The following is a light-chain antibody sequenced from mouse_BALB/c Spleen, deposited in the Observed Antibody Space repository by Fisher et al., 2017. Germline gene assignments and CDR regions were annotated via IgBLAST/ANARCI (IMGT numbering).Light chain of an antibody. J-gene: IGKJ1*01. CDR2: DTS. Sequence: IVLTQSPAIMSASPGEKVTMTCSASSSVSYMHWYQQKSGTSPKRWIYDTSNLASGVPVRFSGSGSGTSYSLTISRMEAEDAATYYCQQWSSYPWTFGGGTKLEIK. CDR3: QQWSSYPWT. CDR1: SSVSY. V-gene: IGKV4-59*01.